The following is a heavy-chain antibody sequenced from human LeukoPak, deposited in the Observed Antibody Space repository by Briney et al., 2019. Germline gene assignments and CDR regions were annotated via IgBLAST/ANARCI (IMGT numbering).Heavy chain of an antibody. CDR3: ARGPSSLLGNY. CDR2: IYYSGST. J-gene: IGHJ4*02. D-gene: IGHD7-27*01. CDR1: GGSIRSGGYY. V-gene: IGHV4-31*03. Sequence: SETLPLTCTVSGGSIRSGGYYWSWIRQHPGKGLECIGYIYYSGSTYYNPSLKSRVTISVDTSKNQFSLKLSSVTAADTAVYYCARGPSSLLGNYWGQGTLVTVSS.